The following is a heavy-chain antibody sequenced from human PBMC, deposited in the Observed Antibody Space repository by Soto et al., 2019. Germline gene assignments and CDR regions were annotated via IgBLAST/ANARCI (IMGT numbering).Heavy chain of an antibody. CDR1: GYTFTGYY. CDR3: ARSYYYDSSGYNY. D-gene: IGHD3-22*01. J-gene: IGHJ4*02. CDR2: INPNSGGT. V-gene: IGHV1-2*04. Sequence: QVQLVQSGAEVKKPGASVKVSCKASGYTFTGYYMHWVRQAPGQGLEWMGWINPNSGGTNNAQKFQGWVTMTRDPSISTAYMELSRLRSDDTAVYYCARSYYYDSSGYNYWGQGTLVTVSS.